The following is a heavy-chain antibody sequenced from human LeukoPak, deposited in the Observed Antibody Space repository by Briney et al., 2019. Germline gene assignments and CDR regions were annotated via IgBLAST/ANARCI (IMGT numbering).Heavy chain of an antibody. CDR1: GYTLTELS. Sequence: ASVKVSCKVSGYTLTELSMHWVRQAPGKGLEGMGGFDPEDGETIYAQKFQGRVTMTEDTSTDTAYMELSSLRSEDTAVYYCATGRSSWYGREYHFDYWGQGTLVTVSS. CDR3: ATGRSSWYGREYHFDY. D-gene: IGHD6-13*01. V-gene: IGHV1-24*01. J-gene: IGHJ4*02. CDR2: FDPEDGET.